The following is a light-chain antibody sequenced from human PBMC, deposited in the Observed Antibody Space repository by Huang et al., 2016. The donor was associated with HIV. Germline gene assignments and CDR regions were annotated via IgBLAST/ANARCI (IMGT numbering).Light chain of an antibody. CDR3: QQYKTYPWT. CDR2: EAS. V-gene: IGKV1-5*03. J-gene: IGKJ1*01. Sequence: DIQLTQSVVTLSASVGDRVTITCRATQSISSWLAWYQQKPGRAPKLLIYEASTVESGVPSRFSGSGSGTEFTLTISSLQPDDFATYYCQQYKTYPWTFGQGTKV. CDR1: QSISSW.